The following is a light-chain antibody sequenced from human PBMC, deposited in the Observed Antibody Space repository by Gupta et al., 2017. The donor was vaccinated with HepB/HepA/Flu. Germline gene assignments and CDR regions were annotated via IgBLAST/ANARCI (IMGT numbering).Light chain of an antibody. Sequence: QSVLTQPPSVSGAPGQRVTISCTGSSSNIGAGYDVHWYQQLPGTAPNLLIYGNSNRPSGVPDRFSGSKSGTSASLAITGLQAKDEADYYCQSYDSSLSGFYVFGTGTKVTVL. CDR1: SSNIGAGYD. CDR3: QSYDSSLSGFYV. V-gene: IGLV1-40*01. CDR2: GNS. J-gene: IGLJ1*01.